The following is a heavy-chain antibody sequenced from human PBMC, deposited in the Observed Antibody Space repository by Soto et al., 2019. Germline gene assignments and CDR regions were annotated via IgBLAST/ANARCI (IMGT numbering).Heavy chain of an antibody. CDR1: GFSFSYYA. Sequence: QVQLVESGGGVVQPGRSLRLSCAASGFSFSYYAMHWVRQAPGKGLEWVAVIAYDASKKYYADSVKGRVTISRYNSKNTLYLQMNSLRDEDTAVYYCASPYCSGGSCYLTEYFQHWGQGTLVTVSS. J-gene: IGHJ1*01. CDR2: IAYDASKK. D-gene: IGHD2-15*01. V-gene: IGHV3-30*03. CDR3: ASPYCSGGSCYLTEYFQH.